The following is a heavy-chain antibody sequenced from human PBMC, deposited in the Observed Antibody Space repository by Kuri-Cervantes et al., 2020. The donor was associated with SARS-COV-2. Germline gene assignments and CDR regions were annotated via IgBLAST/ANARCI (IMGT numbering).Heavy chain of an antibody. CDR3: AKARYNS. J-gene: IGHJ5*01. D-gene: IGHD1-14*01. V-gene: IGHV3-23*01. Sequence: GESLKISCAASGLTVSSNYMSWVRQAPGKGLEWVSAISGSGGSTYSADSVKGRFTISSDNSKNTLYLQMSSLRAEDTAVYYCAKARYNSWGQGTTVTVSS. CDR1: GLTVSSNY. CDR2: ISGSGGST.